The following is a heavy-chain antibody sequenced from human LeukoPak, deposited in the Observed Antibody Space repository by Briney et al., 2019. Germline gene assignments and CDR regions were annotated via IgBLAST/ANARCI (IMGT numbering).Heavy chain of an antibody. CDR3: RVAGYYYGMDV. D-gene: IGHD6-19*01. V-gene: IGHV1-69*13. CDR1: GGTFSSYA. Sequence: GPTVKVSCKASGGTFSSYAISWVRQAPGQGLEWMGGIIPIFGTANYAQKFQGRVTITADESTSTAYMELSSLRSGDTAVYYCRVAGYYYGMDVWGQGTTVTVSS. CDR2: IIPIFGTA. J-gene: IGHJ6*02.